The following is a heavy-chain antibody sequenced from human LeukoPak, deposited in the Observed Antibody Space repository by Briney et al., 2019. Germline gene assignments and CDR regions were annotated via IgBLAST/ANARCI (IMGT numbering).Heavy chain of an antibody. Sequence: SETLSLTCTVSGGSISSYYWSWIRQPLGKGLEWIGYINYSGSTNYNPSLKSRVTISVDTSKNQFSLKLSSVTAADTAVYYCARGSMGRWLQPFDYWGQGTLVTVSS. CDR2: INYSGST. V-gene: IGHV4-59*01. D-gene: IGHD5-24*01. CDR1: GGSISSYY. CDR3: ARGSMGRWLQPFDY. J-gene: IGHJ4*02.